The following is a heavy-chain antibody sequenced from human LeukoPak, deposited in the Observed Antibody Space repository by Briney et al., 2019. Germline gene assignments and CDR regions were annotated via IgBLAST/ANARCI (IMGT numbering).Heavy chain of an antibody. D-gene: IGHD3-10*02. CDR2: ISSSGSTI. CDR3: AELGITMIGGV. Sequence: GGSLRLSCAASGFTFDDYAMNWVRQAPGKGLEWVSYISSSGSTIYYADSVKGRFTISRDNAKNSLYLQMNSLRAEDTAVYYCAELGITMIGGVWGKGTTVTISS. J-gene: IGHJ6*04. V-gene: IGHV3-48*03. CDR1: GFTFDDYA.